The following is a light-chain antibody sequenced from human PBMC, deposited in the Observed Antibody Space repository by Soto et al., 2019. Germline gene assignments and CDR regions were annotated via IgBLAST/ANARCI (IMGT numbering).Light chain of an antibody. Sequence: EIVLTQSPGTLSLSPGDRATLSCSASQPVGSAYLAWYRQTLGQAPRPLIYGASTRATDIPDRFSGSGSGTDFTLTISRLEPEDFAVYYCQQYGSSPRTFGQGTKVDI. CDR1: QPVGSAY. CDR3: QQYGSSPRT. V-gene: IGKV3-20*01. CDR2: GAS. J-gene: IGKJ1*01.